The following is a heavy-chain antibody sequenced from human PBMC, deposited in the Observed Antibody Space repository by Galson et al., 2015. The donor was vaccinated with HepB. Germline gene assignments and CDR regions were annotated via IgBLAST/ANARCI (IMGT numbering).Heavy chain of an antibody. CDR2: INSDGSTT. V-gene: IGHV3-74*01. J-gene: IGHJ4*02. D-gene: IGHD3-9*01. Sequence: SLRLSCAASGFTFSRYWMHWVRQAPGKGLVWVSRINSDGSTTNYADSVRGRFTISRDNAKNTLYLQMNSLRAEDAAVYYCARVILTDYTYTLDYWGQGTLVTVSS. CDR3: ARVILTDYTYTLDY. CDR1: GFTFSRYW.